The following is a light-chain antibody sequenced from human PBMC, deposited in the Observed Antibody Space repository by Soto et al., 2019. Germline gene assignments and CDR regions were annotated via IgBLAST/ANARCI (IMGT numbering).Light chain of an antibody. Sequence: EIGLTQSPGTLSLSPGERATLSCSASRSVSSSYLAWYQQKPGQAPRLPIYVASIRAAGIADRFSGSGSVTDFTLTITRLEPDDFAVYYCQLFANSPPRYTFGQGTKLE. CDR3: QLFANSPPRYT. CDR2: VAS. V-gene: IGKV3-20*01. J-gene: IGKJ2*01. CDR1: RSVSSSY.